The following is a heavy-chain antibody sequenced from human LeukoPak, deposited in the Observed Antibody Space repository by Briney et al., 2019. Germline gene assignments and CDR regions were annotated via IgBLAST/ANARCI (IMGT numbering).Heavy chain of an antibody. CDR1: GFTFSSYS. V-gene: IGHV3-21*01. CDR2: ISSSSSYI. D-gene: IGHD6-19*01. CDR3: ARAISSGDFDY. J-gene: IGHJ4*02. Sequence: GGSLLLSCAASGFTFSSYSMNWGRAAPGKGLEWVSSISSSSSYIYYADSEKGRFIISRDNAKNSLYLQMNSLRAEDTAVYYCARAISSGDFDYWGQGTLVTVSS.